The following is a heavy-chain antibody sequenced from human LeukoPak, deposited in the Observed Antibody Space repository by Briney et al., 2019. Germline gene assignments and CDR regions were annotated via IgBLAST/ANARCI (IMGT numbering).Heavy chain of an antibody. CDR3: ARGLTVAGNV. V-gene: IGHV4-34*01. D-gene: IGHD6-19*01. CDR1: GGSFSGYY. Sequence: PSETLSLTCAVYGGSFSGYYWGWIRQPPGKGLEWIGEINHSGSTNYNPSLKSRVTISVDTSKNQFSLKLSSVTAADTAVYYCARGLTVAGNVWGQGTLVTVSS. J-gene: IGHJ4*02. CDR2: INHSGST.